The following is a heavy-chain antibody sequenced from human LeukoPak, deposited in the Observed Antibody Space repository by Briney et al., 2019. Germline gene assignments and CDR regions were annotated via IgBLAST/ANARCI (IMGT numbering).Heavy chain of an antibody. CDR3: ARSAYYYDGSDYYYFDY. D-gene: IGHD3-22*01. CDR1: GGSISSSY. J-gene: IGHJ4*02. Sequence: SETLSLTCTVSGGSISSSYWSWIRLPPGKGLEWIGYIYYSASTNYNPSLKSRVTISVDTSKNQFSLKLSSMTAADTAVYYCARSAYYYDGSDYYYFDYWGQGTLVTVSS. V-gene: IGHV4-59*01. CDR2: IYYSAST.